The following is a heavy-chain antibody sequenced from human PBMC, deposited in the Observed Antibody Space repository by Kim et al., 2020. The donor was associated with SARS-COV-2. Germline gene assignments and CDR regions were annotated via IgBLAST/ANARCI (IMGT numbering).Heavy chain of an antibody. D-gene: IGHD3-22*01. V-gene: IGHV1-3*01. CDR3: ARAPLSDSSGYMELFDY. J-gene: IGHJ4*02. CDR1: GYTFTSYA. CDR2: INAGNGNT. Sequence: ASVKVSCKASGYTFTSYAMHWVRQAPGQRLEWMGWINAGNGNTKYSQKFQGIVTITRDTSASTAYMELSSLRSEDTAGYYCARAPLSDSSGYMELFDYWGQGTLVTVSS.